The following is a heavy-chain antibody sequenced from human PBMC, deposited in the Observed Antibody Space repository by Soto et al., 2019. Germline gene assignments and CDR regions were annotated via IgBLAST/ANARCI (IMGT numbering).Heavy chain of an antibody. Sequence: QVQLVQPGAEVKKPGASVKVSCKASGYTFTDNGVSWMRQAPGQGLEWMGWINPNNGNTKYAQNLQGRVTMTTDTSTSTAYVELRSLRSDDTAMYYCARSSISGIFYYYSWGQGTLVTVSS. CDR1: GYTFTDNG. D-gene: IGHD3-22*01. J-gene: IGHJ4*02. V-gene: IGHV1-18*01. CDR3: ARSSISGIFYYYS. CDR2: INPNNGNT.